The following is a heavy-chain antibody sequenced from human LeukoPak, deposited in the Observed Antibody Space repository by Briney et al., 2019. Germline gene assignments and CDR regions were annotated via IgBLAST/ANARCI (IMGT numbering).Heavy chain of an antibody. V-gene: IGHV3-7*01. CDR2: IKEDGSQK. CDR3: ARDDRSTRSSFGLDAYDV. D-gene: IGHD6-6*01. J-gene: IGHJ3*01. Sequence: PGGSLRLSCAASGFTFSRYWMNWVRQAPGKGLDWVANIKEDGSQKYYVDSVKGRFTISRDNAKGSLYLQMNSLRAEDTAVYYCARDDRSTRSSFGLDAYDVWGQGTMATVSS. CDR1: GFTFSRYW.